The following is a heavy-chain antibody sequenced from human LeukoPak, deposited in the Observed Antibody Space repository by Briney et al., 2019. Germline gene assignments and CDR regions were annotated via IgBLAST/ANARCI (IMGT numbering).Heavy chain of an antibody. CDR3: ARGGVEYPTDYYGSGGYFDY. CDR1: GFTFSSYA. Sequence: PGGSLRLSCAASGFTFSSYAMHWVRQAPGKGLEWVAVISYDGSNKYYADSVKGRFTISRDNSRNTLYLQMNSLRAEDTAVYYCARGGVEYPTDYYGSGGYFDYWGQGTLVTVSS. D-gene: IGHD3-10*01. CDR2: ISYDGSNK. V-gene: IGHV3-30*04. J-gene: IGHJ4*02.